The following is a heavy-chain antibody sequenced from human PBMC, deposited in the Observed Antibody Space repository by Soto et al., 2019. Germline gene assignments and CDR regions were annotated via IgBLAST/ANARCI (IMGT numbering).Heavy chain of an antibody. Sequence: QVQLVQSGAEVKKPGASVKVSCKASGYTFTSYAMHWVRQAPGQRLEWMGWINAGNGNTKYSQKFQGRVTITRDTSASTAYRELSSLRSEDTAVYYCARDPMLVLGPHYYYYDGMDVWGQGTTVTVSS. CDR1: GYTFTSYA. CDR3: ARDPMLVLGPHYYYYDGMDV. D-gene: IGHD6-13*01. CDR2: INAGNGNT. V-gene: IGHV1-3*01. J-gene: IGHJ6*02.